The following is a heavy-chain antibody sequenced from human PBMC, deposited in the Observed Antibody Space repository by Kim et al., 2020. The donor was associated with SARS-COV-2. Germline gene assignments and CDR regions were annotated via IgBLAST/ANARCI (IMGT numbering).Heavy chain of an antibody. CDR3: ARWGAYGDYHYGMDV. D-gene: IGHD4-17*01. J-gene: IGHJ6*02. Sequence: DSVKGRFTISRDNSKNTLYLKMNSLRAEDTAVYYCARWGAYGDYHYGMDVWGQGTTVTVSS. V-gene: IGHV3-30*07.